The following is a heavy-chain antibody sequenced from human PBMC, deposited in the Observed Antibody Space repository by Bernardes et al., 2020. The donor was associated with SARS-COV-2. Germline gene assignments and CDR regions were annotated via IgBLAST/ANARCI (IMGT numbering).Heavy chain of an antibody. V-gene: IGHV1-46*01. CDR3: ARGGAYSDYDPQSLSVFNY. CDR2: INPSDAYR. CDR1: GYTFTAYS. J-gene: IGHJ4*02. Sequence: ASVKVSCRTSGYTFTAYSIHWVRQAPGQGPEWMGMINPSDAYRHVAQNLQDRFIMTRDTSTNTVYMELDSLTSDDTAVYYCARGGAYSDYDPQSLSVFNYWGQGTLVTVSS. D-gene: IGHD5-12*01.